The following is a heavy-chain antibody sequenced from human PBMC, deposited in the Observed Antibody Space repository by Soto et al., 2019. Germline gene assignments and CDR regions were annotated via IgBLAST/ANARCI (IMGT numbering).Heavy chain of an antibody. CDR1: GGSISSGGHY. CDR3: ARGSLIVGGYYFDN. J-gene: IGHJ4*02. D-gene: IGHD1-26*01. CDR2: VYYSGSI. Sequence: PSETLSLTCTVSGGSISSGGHYWSWIRQHPGQGLEWIGYVYYSGSIYYNPSLKSRLTLSVDTSKKQFSLKLSSVTAADTAVYYCARGSLIVGGYYFDNWGQGTLVTVSS. V-gene: IGHV4-31*03.